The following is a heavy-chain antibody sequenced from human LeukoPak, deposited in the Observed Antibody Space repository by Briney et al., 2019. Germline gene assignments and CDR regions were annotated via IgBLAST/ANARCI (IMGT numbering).Heavy chain of an antibody. Sequence: GGSLRLSCAASGFTFGSYWMSWVRQAPGKGLEWVANIKQDGNEKSYVGSVKGRFTISRDNARNSLSLQMNSLRAEGTAVYYCARAGQAARAAGLNFDPWSQGTLVTVSS. CDR3: ARAGQAARAAGLNFDP. CDR1: GFTFGSYW. CDR2: IKQDGNEK. J-gene: IGHJ5*02. V-gene: IGHV3-7*01. D-gene: IGHD2-15*01.